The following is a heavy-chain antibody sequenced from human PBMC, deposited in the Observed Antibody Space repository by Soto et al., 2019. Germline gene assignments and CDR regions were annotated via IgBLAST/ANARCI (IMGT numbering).Heavy chain of an antibody. CDR2: ISGSGGST. V-gene: IGHV3-23*01. CDR1: GFTFSSYA. Sequence: EVQLLESGGGLGQPGGSLRLSCAASGFTFSSYAMSWVRQAPGKGLDWVSAISGSGGSTYYADSVKGRFTISRDNSKNTLDLQMNSLRAEDTAVYYCAKDNWNGAYYYYGMDVWGQGTTVTVSS. J-gene: IGHJ6*02. D-gene: IGHD1-20*01. CDR3: AKDNWNGAYYYYGMDV.